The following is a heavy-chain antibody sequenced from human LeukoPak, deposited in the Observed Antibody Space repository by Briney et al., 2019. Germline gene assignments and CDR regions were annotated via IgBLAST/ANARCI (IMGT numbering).Heavy chain of an antibody. Sequence: GGSLRLSCVASGVTFSNYWMNWVRQAPGKALEWVSSISSSSSYIYYADSVKGRFTISRDNAKNSLYLQMNSLRAEDTAVYYCARDSRRVGYNYALYWGQGTLVTVSS. CDR2: ISSSSSYI. CDR1: GVTFSNYW. D-gene: IGHD5-24*01. CDR3: ARDSRRVGYNYALY. V-gene: IGHV3-21*01. J-gene: IGHJ4*02.